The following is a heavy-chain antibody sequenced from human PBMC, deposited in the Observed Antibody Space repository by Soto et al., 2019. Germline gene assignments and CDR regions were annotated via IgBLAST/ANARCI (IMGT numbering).Heavy chain of an antibody. CDR3: ITPMTTVTTIDY. Sequence: SETLSLTCTVSGGSIISSSYYWGWIRQPPGKGLEWIGSFYYSGSTYYNPSLKSRVTISVDTSKNQFSLKLSSVTAADTAVYYCITPMTTVTTIDYWGQGTLVTVSS. CDR1: GGSIISSSYY. J-gene: IGHJ4*02. V-gene: IGHV4-39*01. CDR2: FYYSGST. D-gene: IGHD4-4*01.